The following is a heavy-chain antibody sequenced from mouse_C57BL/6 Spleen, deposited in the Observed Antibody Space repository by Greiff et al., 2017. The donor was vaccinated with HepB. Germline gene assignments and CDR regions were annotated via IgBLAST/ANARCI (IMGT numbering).Heavy chain of an antibody. D-gene: IGHD2-14*01. CDR2: INPGSGGT. CDR1: GYAFTNYL. J-gene: IGHJ2*01. Sequence: QVQLQQSGAELVRPGTSVKVSCKASGYAFTNYLIEGVKQRPGQGLEWIGVINPGSGGTNYNEKFKGKATLTADKSSSTAYMQLSSLTSEDSAVYFCARGGTGGYWGQGTTLTVSS. CDR3: ARGGTGGY. V-gene: IGHV1-54*01.